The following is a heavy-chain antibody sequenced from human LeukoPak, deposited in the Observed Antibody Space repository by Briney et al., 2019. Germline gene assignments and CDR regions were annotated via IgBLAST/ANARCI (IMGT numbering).Heavy chain of an antibody. J-gene: IGHJ4*02. D-gene: IGHD3-10*01. CDR2: IDSSGGYM. CDR3: ARDGSVVVDY. CDR1: GFTFNTYS. V-gene: IGHV3-21*06. Sequence: GGTLRLSCEASGFTFNTYSMNWARQAPGKGLEWVSSIDSSGGYMFYADSVKGRFIISRDNAKDSLYLQMNSLRAEDTAVYYCARDGSVVVDYWGQGTLVTVSS.